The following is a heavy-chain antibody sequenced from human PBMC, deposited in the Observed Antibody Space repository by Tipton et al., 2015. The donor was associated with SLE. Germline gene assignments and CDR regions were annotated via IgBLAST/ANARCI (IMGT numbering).Heavy chain of an antibody. CDR2: IYPGDSNT. CDR1: GYTFANFW. J-gene: IGHJ4*02. D-gene: IGHD3-16*01. Sequence: QLVQSGAEVKKPGESLKISCRVSGYTFANFWISWVRQTPGKGLEWMGFIYPGDSNTRYSPSFQGQVTISVDKSLNTAYLQWSSLKASDTAIYYCARQAGGDRYVWGGPTDYWGQGTLVTVSS. V-gene: IGHV5-51*01. CDR3: ARQAGGDRYVWGGPTDY.